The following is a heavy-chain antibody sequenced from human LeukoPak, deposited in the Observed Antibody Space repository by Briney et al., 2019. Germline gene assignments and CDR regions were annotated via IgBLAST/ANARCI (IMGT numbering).Heavy chain of an antibody. J-gene: IGHJ4*02. V-gene: IGHV3-66*01. CDR3: ARDSRGHSPGKYYFDY. Sequence: GGSLRLSCAASGFTVSSNYMSWVRLAPGKGLEWVSVIYKGGSIYYADSVKGRFTISRDNSKNTLYLQMNSLRAEDTAVYYCARDSRGHSPGKYYFDYWGQGTLVTVSS. D-gene: IGHD5-18*01. CDR2: IYKGGSI. CDR1: GFTVSSNY.